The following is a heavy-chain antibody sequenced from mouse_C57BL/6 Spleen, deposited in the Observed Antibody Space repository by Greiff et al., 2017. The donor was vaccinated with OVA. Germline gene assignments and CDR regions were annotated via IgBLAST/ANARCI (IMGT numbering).Heavy chain of an antibody. V-gene: IGHV1-82*01. J-gene: IGHJ1*03. CDR1: GYAFSSSW. Sequence: VQVVESGPELVKPGASVKISCKASGYAFSSSWMNWVKQRPGKGLEWIGRIYPGDGDTNYNGKFKGKATLTADKSSSTAYMQLSSLTSEDSAVYFCARATTVVARYFDVWGTGTTVTVSS. D-gene: IGHD1-1*01. CDR3: ARATTVVARYFDV. CDR2: IYPGDGDT.